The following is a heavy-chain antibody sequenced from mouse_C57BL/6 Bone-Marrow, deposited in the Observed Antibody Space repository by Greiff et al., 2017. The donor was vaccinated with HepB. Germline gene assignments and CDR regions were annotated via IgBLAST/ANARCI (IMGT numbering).Heavy chain of an antibody. CDR3: ARGGGYDGYWYFDV. Sequence: EVKLVESGGGLVKPGGSLKLSCAASGFTFSDYGMHWVRQAPEKGLEWVAYISSGSSTIYYADTVKGRFTISRDNAKNTLFLQMTSLRSEDTAMYYCARGGGYDGYWYFDVWGTGTTVTVSS. D-gene: IGHD2-2*01. V-gene: IGHV5-17*01. CDR2: ISSGSSTI. J-gene: IGHJ1*03. CDR1: GFTFSDYG.